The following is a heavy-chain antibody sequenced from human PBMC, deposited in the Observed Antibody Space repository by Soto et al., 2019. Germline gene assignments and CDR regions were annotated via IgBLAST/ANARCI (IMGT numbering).Heavy chain of an antibody. V-gene: IGHV1-69*01. D-gene: IGHD1-26*01. CDR3: AHLVGATPHHGWFAP. Sequence: QVQLVQSGAEVKKPGSSVKVSCKASGGTFSSYAISWVRQAPGQGLEWMGGIIPIFGTANYAQKFQVRVTITADESTSTAYMELSSMRSEDTAVYYCAHLVGATPHHGWFAPWGQGTLVTVSS. J-gene: IGHJ5*02. CDR2: IIPIFGTA. CDR1: GGTFSSYA.